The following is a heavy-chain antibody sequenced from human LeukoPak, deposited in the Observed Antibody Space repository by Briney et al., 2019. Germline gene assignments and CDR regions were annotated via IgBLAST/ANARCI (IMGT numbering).Heavy chain of an antibody. J-gene: IGHJ4*02. CDR1: GYTFTGYY. D-gene: IGHD4-23*01. Sequence: ASVKVSCKASGYTFTGYYMHWVRQAPGQGLEWMGIINPGGGSTNYAQKFQGRVTMTRDMSTSTVYMEQSSLRSEDTAVYYCARDLRWFDYWGQGTLVTVSS. CDR2: INPGGGST. V-gene: IGHV1-46*01. CDR3: ARDLRWFDY.